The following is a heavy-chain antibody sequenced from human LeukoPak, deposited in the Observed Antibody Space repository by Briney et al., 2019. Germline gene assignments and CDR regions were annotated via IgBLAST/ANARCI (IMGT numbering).Heavy chain of an antibody. CDR1: GGSISSDY. CDR3: ARGRSSGWYHY. V-gene: IGHV4-59*08. Sequence: SETLSLTCTVSGGSISSDYWSWIRQPPGKGLEWIGYIYYSGSTNYNPSPKSRVTISVDTSKNQFSLKLSSVTAADTAVYYCARGRSSGWYHYWGQGTLVTVSS. J-gene: IGHJ4*02. CDR2: IYYSGST. D-gene: IGHD6-19*01.